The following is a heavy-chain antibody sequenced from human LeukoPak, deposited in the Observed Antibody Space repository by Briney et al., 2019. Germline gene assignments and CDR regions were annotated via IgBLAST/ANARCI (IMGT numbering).Heavy chain of an antibody. D-gene: IGHD3-9*01. Sequence: GGSLRLSCAASGFTFSSYGMHWVRQAPGKGLEWVAVIWYDGNNKYYADSVKGRFTISRDNSKNTLYLQMNSLRAEDTAVYYCARSTSSEYDIYHFDYWGQGTLVTVSS. V-gene: IGHV3-33*01. CDR3: ARSTSSEYDIYHFDY. CDR2: IWYDGNNK. J-gene: IGHJ4*02. CDR1: GFTFSSYG.